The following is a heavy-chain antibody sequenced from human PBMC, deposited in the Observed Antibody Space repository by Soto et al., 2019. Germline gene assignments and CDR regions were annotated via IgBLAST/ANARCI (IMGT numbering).Heavy chain of an antibody. V-gene: IGHV1-18*01. CDR2: ISAYNGNT. J-gene: IGHJ5*02. CDR1: GYTFSRYG. CDR3: ARDQGFRVVINSNWFDP. D-gene: IGHD2-21*01. Sequence: ASVKVSCKASGYTFSRYGIMWVRQAPGQGLEWMGWISAYNGNTNSAEKLLGRLTMTTDASTTTAYMELRSLRSDDTAIYYCARDQGFRVVINSNWFDPWGQGTLVTVSS.